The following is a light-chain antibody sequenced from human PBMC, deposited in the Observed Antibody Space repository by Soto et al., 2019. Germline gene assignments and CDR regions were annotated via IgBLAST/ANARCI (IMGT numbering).Light chain of an antibody. V-gene: IGKV3-15*01. Sequence: MSQSPSTPPVSTGERATLSCRVSQSVSSNLAWYQQKPGQAPRLLIYGASTRATGIPARFSGSGSGTEFTLTISSLQSEDFAVYYCQQYNNWPPWTFGRGTKV. CDR1: QSVSSN. J-gene: IGKJ1*01. CDR3: QQYNNWPPWT. CDR2: GAS.